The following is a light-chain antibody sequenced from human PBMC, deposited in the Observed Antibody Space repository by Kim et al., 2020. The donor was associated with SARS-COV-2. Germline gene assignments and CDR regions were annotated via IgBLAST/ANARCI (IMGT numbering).Light chain of an antibody. Sequence: QSVLTQPPSVSGSPGQSVTISCTGTSSDVGSYNSVSWYQQPPGTAPKLMIYEVSNRPSGDPDRFSGSKSGNTASLTISGLQAEDEADYYCSSYTSNTLYVFGTGTKVTVL. V-gene: IGLV2-18*02. CDR3: SSYTSNTLYV. CDR1: SSDVGSYNS. CDR2: EVS. J-gene: IGLJ1*01.